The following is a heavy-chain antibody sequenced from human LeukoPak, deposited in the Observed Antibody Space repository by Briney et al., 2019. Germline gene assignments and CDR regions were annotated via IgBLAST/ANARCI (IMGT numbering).Heavy chain of an antibody. CDR1: GFTFSSYG. CDR2: ISYDGSNK. Sequence: PGGSLRLSCAASGFTFSSYGMHWVRQAPGRGLEWVAVISYDGSNKYYADSVKGRFTISRDNSKNTLYLQMNSLRAEDTAVYYCAKTYGDYGPFYSDYWGQGTLVTVSS. D-gene: IGHD4-17*01. J-gene: IGHJ4*02. V-gene: IGHV3-30*18. CDR3: AKTYGDYGPFYSDY.